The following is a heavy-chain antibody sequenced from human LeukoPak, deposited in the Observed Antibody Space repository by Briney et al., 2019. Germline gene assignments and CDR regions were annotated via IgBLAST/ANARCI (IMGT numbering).Heavy chain of an antibody. CDR2: IYHSGST. V-gene: IGHV4-4*02. J-gene: IGHJ4*02. Sequence: SGTLSLTCAVSGGSISSRNWWNLVRPPPGKGLEWIGEIYHSGSTNYNSSLKSRVTISLDKSKNQFSLNLRSVTAADTAVYYCAKDRARMITFGGTFDYWGQGTLVTVSS. D-gene: IGHD3-16*01. CDR1: GGSISSRNW. CDR3: AKDRARMITFGGTFDY.